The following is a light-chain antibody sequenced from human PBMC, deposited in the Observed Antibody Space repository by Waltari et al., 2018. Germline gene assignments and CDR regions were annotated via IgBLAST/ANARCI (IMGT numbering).Light chain of an antibody. CDR3: QQSQVANT. J-gene: IGKJ2*01. CDR1: QTITAY. Sequence: DVQLTQSPSSLSASLGDRVSITCRASQTITAYLNWYQLKPGRATKLLIYDASHLQTGVPSMFSGSGSGTVFTLTISGLQPEDFATYYCQQSQVANTFGQGTRLDI. CDR2: DAS. V-gene: IGKV1-39*01.